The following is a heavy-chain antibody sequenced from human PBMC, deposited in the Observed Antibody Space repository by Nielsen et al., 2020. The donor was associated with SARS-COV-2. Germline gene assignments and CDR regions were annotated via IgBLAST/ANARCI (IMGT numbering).Heavy chain of an antibody. V-gene: IGHV7-4-1*02. CDR3: ARGWIVVVPAASARGDAFDI. J-gene: IGHJ3*02. Sequence: ASVKVSCKASGYTFTSYAMNWVRQAPGQGLEWMGWINTNTGNPTYAQGFTGRFVFSLDTSVSTAYLRISSLKAEDTAVYYCARGWIVVVPAASARGDAFDIWGQGTMVTVSS. CDR1: GYTFTSYA. D-gene: IGHD2-2*01. CDR2: INTNTGNP.